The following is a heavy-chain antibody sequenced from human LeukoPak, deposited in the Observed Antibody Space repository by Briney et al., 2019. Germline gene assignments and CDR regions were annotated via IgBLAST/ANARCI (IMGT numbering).Heavy chain of an antibody. D-gene: IGHD3-10*01. V-gene: IGHV3-15*01. CDR2: IKSKADGETT. J-gene: IGHJ4*02. CDR1: AFTFNNAW. CDR3: TTDNYGPAY. Sequence: GGSLRLSCAASAFTFNNAWTNWVRQAPGKGLEWVGRIKSKADGETTNYAAPVKGSFTISRDDSKNMLYLQMHSLKSEDTAVYYCTTDNYGPAYWGQGTLVTVSS.